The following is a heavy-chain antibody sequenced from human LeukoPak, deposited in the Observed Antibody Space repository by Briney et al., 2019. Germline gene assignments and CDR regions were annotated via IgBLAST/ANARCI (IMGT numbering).Heavy chain of an antibody. J-gene: IGHJ4*02. V-gene: IGHV3-23*01. Sequence: GGSLRLSCAASGFTFSSYAMSRVRQAPGKGLEWVSAISGSGGSTYYADSVKGRFTISRDNSKNTLYLQMNSLRAEDTAVYYCATAAGTSETQAPSDYWGQGTLVTVSS. D-gene: IGHD6-13*01. CDR3: ATAAGTSETQAPSDY. CDR2: ISGSGGST. CDR1: GFTFSSYA.